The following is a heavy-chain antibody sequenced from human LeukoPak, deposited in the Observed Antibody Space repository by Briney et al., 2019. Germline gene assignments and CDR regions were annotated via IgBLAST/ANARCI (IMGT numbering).Heavy chain of an antibody. D-gene: IGHD6-13*01. CDR1: GFTFDDYA. CDR3: AKDSVYSSSWYSRYFDL. Sequence: PGGSLRLSGAGSGFTFDDYAMHWVRQAPGKGLEWVSGISWNSGSIGYADSVKGRFTISRDNAKNSLYLQMNSLRAEDTALYYCAKDSVYSSSWYSRYFDLWGRGTLVTVSS. V-gene: IGHV3-9*01. J-gene: IGHJ2*01. CDR2: ISWNSGSI.